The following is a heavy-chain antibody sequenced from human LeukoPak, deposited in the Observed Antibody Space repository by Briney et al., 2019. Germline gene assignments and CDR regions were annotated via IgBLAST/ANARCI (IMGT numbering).Heavy chain of an antibody. CDR1: GLTFRNYW. CDR3: ASGGTGYSYD. CDR2: ISSDGSTT. J-gene: IGHJ4*02. D-gene: IGHD5-18*01. Sequence: GGSLRLSCRASGLTFRNYWMHWVRQAPGKGLVWVSRISSDGSTTNYADSVKGRFTISRDNAKNTLSLQMNSLRAEDTAVYYCASGGTGYSYDWGQGTLVTVSS. V-gene: IGHV3-74*01.